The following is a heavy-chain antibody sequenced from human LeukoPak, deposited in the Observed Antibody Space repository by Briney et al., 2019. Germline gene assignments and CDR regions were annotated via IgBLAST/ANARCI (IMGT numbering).Heavy chain of an antibody. V-gene: IGHV3-48*03. J-gene: IGHJ6*02. CDR1: GFTFSSYE. D-gene: IGHD5-24*01. CDR2: ISSSDTTI. CDR3: ARSRRDNYYYYYGRDV. Sequence: GGSLRLSCAASGFTFSSYEMTWVRQAPGKGLEWVSNISSSDTTIHYADSVKGRFTISRDNARNSLYLQMNSLRAEDTAVYYCARSRRDNYYYYYGRDVWGQGTTVTVSS.